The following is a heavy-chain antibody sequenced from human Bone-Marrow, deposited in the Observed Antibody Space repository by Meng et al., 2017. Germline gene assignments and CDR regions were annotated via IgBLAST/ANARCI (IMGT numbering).Heavy chain of an antibody. CDR1: GFTFSSYA. D-gene: IGHD4-17*01. CDR3: ARIDYAQDFDY. CDR2: IWYDGSNK. J-gene: IGHJ4*02. Sequence: GESLKISCAASGFTFSSYAMHWVRQAPGKGLEWVAVIWYDGSNKYYADSVKGRFTISRDNSKNTLYLQMNSLRAEDTAVYYCARIDYAQDFDYWGQGTLVTVSS. V-gene: IGHV3-30*04.